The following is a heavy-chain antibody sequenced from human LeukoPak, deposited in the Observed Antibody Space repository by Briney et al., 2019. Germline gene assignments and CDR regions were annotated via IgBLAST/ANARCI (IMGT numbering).Heavy chain of an antibody. CDR1: GFTVSSNY. CDR2: IYSGGSI. J-gene: IGHJ4*02. D-gene: IGHD4-17*01. V-gene: IGHV3-66*01. Sequence: GGSLRLSCAASGFTVSSNYMSWVRQAPGKGLEWVSVIYSGGSIYYADSVKGRFTISRDNSKNTLYLQMNSLRAEDTAVYYCARSVDHYGDYGGAAFDYWGQGTLVTVSS. CDR3: ARSVDHYGDYGGAAFDY.